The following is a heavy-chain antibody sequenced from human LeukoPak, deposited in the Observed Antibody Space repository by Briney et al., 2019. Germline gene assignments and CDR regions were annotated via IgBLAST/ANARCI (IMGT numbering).Heavy chain of an antibody. CDR1: GGSISSYF. CDR3: ARSTTSSWFFDY. Sequence: SETLSLTCTVSGGSISSYFWSWIRQPPGKRLEWIGYIYYSGGTNYNPSLKSRVTISLDTSKNQFSLKLSSVTAADTAMYYCARSTTSSWFFDYWGQGTLVTVSS. J-gene: IGHJ4*02. V-gene: IGHV4-59*01. CDR2: IYYSGGT. D-gene: IGHD6-13*01.